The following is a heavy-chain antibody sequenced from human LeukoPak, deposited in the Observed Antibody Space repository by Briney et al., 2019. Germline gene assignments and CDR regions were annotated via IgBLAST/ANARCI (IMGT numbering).Heavy chain of an antibody. J-gene: IGHJ4*02. CDR2: IYTSGST. D-gene: IGHD3-16*02. CDR3: ARDTTVITFGGVIAD. Sequence: PSETLSLTCTVSGGSISSYSWSWIRQPAWKGLEWIGRIYTSGSTNYNPSLKSRVTISVDTSKNQFSLKLSSVTAADTAVYYCARDTTVITFGGVIADWGQGTLVTVSS. V-gene: IGHV4-4*07. CDR1: GGSISSYS.